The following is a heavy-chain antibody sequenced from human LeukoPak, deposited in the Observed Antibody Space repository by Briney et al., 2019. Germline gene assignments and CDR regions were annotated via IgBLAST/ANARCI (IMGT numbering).Heavy chain of an antibody. D-gene: IGHD3-22*01. J-gene: IGHJ5*02. CDR2: VIPLLNIP. CDR3: ARAPHYSGSSGYNWFHP. V-gene: IGHV1-69*04. CDR1: GDSLTTYA. Sequence: SVKVSCKASGDSLTTYAINWVRQAPGQGLEWMGRVIPLLNIPHYAQKFRDRVTITAETSTNTSYLELRGLTSDDTAVYYCARAPHYSGSSGYNWFHPWGQGSLVTVS.